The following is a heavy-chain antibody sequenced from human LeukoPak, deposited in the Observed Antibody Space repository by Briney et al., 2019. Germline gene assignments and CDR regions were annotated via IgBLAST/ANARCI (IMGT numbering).Heavy chain of an antibody. V-gene: IGHV3-30*02. J-gene: IGHJ4*02. CDR3: AKDNTAWGFDY. CDR1: GFTFTTYG. CDR2: IRHHGRDR. Sequence: SGGSLRLSCAASGFTFTTYGMHWVRQAPGKGLEWVAYIRHHGRDRHHADSVKGRFTISRDNSMNTLYLQLNSLRAEDTAVYYCAKDNTAWGFDYWGQGTLVTVSS. D-gene: IGHD7-27*01.